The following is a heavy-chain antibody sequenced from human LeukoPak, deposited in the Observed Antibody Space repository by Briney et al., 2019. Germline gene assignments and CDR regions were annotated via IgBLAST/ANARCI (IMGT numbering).Heavy chain of an antibody. J-gene: IGHJ4*02. V-gene: IGHV3-21*05. Sequence: GGSLRLSCAASASSVAIISHSMNWVRQAPGKGLEWTSYIHSHRDYIFYADSVKGRFTVSRDNARNSLYLHMNSLRAQDTPIYYSAREYNSMATFDYWGQGTLVTVSS. CDR2: IHSHRDYI. CDR1: ASSVAIISHS. D-gene: IGHD1-20*01. CDR3: AREYNSMATFDY.